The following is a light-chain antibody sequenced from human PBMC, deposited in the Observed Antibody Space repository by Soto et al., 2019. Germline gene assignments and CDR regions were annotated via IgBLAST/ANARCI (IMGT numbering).Light chain of an antibody. V-gene: IGKV3-20*01. CDR1: QSVTSGY. CDR2: GAS. Sequence: EIVLTQSPGTLSLSPGERATRSCRASQSVTSGYLGWYQQKPGQAPRLLIYGASSRATGISDRFSGSGSGTDFTLTISRLEPEDFAVYYCQQYATSPPMNTFGQGTKVEIK. CDR3: QQYATSPPMNT. J-gene: IGKJ2*01.